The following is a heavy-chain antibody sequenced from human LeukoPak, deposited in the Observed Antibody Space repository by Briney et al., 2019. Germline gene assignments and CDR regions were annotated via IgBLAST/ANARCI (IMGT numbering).Heavy chain of an antibody. CDR1: GGSISSYY. D-gene: IGHD3-10*01. CDR2: IYYSGST. J-gene: IGHJ4*02. V-gene: IGHV4-59*01. Sequence: SETLSLTCTVSGGSISSYYWSWIQQPPGKGLEWIGYIYYSGSTNYNPSLKSRVTISVDTSKNQFSLKLSSVTAADTAVYYCARASMVRGVHFDYWGQGTLVTVSS. CDR3: ARASMVRGVHFDY.